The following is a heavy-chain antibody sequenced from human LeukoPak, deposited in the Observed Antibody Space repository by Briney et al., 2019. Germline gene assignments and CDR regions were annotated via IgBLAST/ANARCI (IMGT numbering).Heavy chain of an antibody. J-gene: IGHJ4*02. V-gene: IGHV3-23*01. CDR1: GFTFSSYA. D-gene: IGHD1-26*01. CDR2: ISGSGGST. Sequence: GGSLRLSCAASGFTFSSYAMSWVRQAPGKGLEWVSAISGSGGSTYYADSVKGRFTISRDNSKDTLYLQLNSLRVEDTAVYYCARASGSFDYWGQGTLVSVSS. CDR3: ARASGSFDY.